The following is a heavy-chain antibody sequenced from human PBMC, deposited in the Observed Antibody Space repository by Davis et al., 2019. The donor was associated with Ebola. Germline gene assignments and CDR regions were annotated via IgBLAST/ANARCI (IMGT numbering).Heavy chain of an antibody. V-gene: IGHV4-59*08. CDR2: IYYSGST. CDR1: GGSIGGYF. D-gene: IGHD3-16*01. CDR3: ARDRHESRAYGF. J-gene: IGHJ4*02. Sequence: SETLSLTCTVSGGSIGGYFWSWIRQPPGKGLEWIGYIYYSGSTNYNPSLKSRVTISVDTLKNQFSLKLNSVTAADTAMYFCARDRHESRAYGFWGQGTLVTVSS.